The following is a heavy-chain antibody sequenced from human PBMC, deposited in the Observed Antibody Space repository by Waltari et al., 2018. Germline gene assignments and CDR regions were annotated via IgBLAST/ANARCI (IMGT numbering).Heavy chain of an antibody. CDR3: ARGGSSEGDAFDI. CDR1: GFTVSSHY. J-gene: IGHJ3*02. CDR2: IYSGGST. Sequence: EVQLVETGGGLIQPGGSLRLSCAASGFTVSSHYMTCFRQPPGKGLEWVSVIYSGGSTYYADSVKGRFTISRDNSKNTLYLQMNSLRAEDTAVYYCARGGSSEGDAFDIWGQGTMVTVSS. V-gene: IGHV3-53*02. D-gene: IGHD6-25*01.